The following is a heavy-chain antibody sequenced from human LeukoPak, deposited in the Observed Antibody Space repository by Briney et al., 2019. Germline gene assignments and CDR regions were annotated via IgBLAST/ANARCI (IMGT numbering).Heavy chain of an antibody. CDR1: GGSISGSGYY. J-gene: IGHJ4*02. CDR3: ASAGYSYGAFFD. V-gene: IGHV4-39*07. Sequence: PSETLSLTCTVSGGSISGSGYYWAWVRQPPGKGLEWIGTLYYTGTTYYNPSLKSRVTISVDTSQTQFSLKLTSVTAADTAVYYCASAGYSYGAFFDWGQGTLVTVSS. CDR2: LYYTGTT. D-gene: IGHD5-18*01.